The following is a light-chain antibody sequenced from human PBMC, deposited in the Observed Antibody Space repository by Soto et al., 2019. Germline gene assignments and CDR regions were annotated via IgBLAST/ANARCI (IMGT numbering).Light chain of an antibody. CDR1: QSVSSSY. CDR3: QQYGSSPAT. V-gene: IGKV3-20*01. CDR2: GAS. J-gene: IGKJ1*01. Sequence: EIVLTQSPATQSLSPGERATLSCRASQSVSSSYLAWYQQKPGQAPRVLIYGASSRATGIPDRFSGSGSGTDFTLTISRLEPEDFAVYYCQQYGSSPATFGQGTKVDIK.